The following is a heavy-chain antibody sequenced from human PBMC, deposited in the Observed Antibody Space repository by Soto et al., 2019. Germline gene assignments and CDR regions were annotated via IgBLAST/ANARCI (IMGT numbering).Heavy chain of an antibody. CDR2: IYHSGST. Sequence: PSETLSLTCAVSGGSIGSSNCLSWFRHPPGKGLEWIGEIYHSGSTYYNPSLKSRVTISVDTSKNQFSLKVRSVTAADTAVYYCARVRVVAATHFDYWGQGTLVTVSS. D-gene: IGHD2-15*01. V-gene: IGHV4-4*02. J-gene: IGHJ4*02. CDR1: GGSIGSSNC. CDR3: ARVRVVAATHFDY.